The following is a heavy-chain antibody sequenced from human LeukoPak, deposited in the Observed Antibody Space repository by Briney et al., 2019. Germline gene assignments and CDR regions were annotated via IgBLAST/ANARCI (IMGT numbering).Heavy chain of an antibody. CDR1: GFSLSTSGVG. V-gene: IGHV2-5*01. CDR2: IYWNDNK. CDR3: AHNFPPLNYFDT. Sequence: QSGPTLVNPTQTLTLTCTFSGFSLSTSGVGVGWIRQPPGEALEWLALIYWNDNKYYSPFLKSRVTITKDTSKNQVVLIMTNMDPVATATSYFAHNFPPLNYFDTGARESWSPSPQ. J-gene: IGHJ4*02.